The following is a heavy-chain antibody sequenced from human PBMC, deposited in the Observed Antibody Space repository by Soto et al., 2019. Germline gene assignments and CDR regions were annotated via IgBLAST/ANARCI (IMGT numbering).Heavy chain of an antibody. CDR2: VNHSGST. Sequence: SETLSLTCAVYGGSFSGYYWSWIRQPPGKGLEWIGEVNHSGSTNYNPSLKSRVTISVDTSKNQFSLKLSSVTAADTAVYYCARSGTALAVAGTDIWGQGTMVTVSS. D-gene: IGHD6-19*01. V-gene: IGHV4-34*01. CDR3: ARSGTALAVAGTDI. J-gene: IGHJ3*02. CDR1: GGSFSGYY.